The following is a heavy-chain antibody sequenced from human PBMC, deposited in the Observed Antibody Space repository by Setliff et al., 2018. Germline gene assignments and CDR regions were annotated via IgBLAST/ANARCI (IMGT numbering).Heavy chain of an antibody. J-gene: IGHJ4*02. D-gene: IGHD2-2*01. CDR3: ARGGSPDCRTAGCRYGDYVY. CDR1: GYTLTNYY. V-gene: IGHV1-46*03. CDR2: INPSGGLT. Sequence: GASVKVSCKASGYTLTNYYMHWVRQAPGQGLEWMGIINPSGGLTRYAQKFQGRVTMTRDTSTSTVYMEVSSLRSEDTAVYYCARGGSPDCRTAGCRYGDYVYWGQGTQVTVSS.